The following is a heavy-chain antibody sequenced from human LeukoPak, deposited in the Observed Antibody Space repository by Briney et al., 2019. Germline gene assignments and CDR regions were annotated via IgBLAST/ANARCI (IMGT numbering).Heavy chain of an antibody. Sequence: ASVKVSCKASGYTFTSYYMHWVRQAPGQGLEWMGIINPSGGSTSYAQKFQGRVTMTRDTSTSTVYMELSSLRSEDTAVYYCARGDIVVVPAAIGDAFDIWGQGTMVTVSS. D-gene: IGHD2-2*02. CDR2: INPSGGST. J-gene: IGHJ3*02. CDR3: ARGDIVVVPAAIGDAFDI. V-gene: IGHV1-46*01. CDR1: GYTFTSYY.